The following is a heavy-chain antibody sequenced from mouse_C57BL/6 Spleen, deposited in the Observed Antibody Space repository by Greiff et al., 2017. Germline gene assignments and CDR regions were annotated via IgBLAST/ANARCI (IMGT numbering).Heavy chain of an antibody. V-gene: IGHV1-50*01. J-gene: IGHJ2*01. CDR3: ARRAIVTLDY. D-gene: IGHD2-5*01. CDR1: GYTFTSYW. CDR2: LGPSNSYT. Sequence: QVQLQQPGAELVKPGASVKLSCKASGYTFTSYWMQWVKQRPGQGLEWIGELGPSNSYTNYNQKFKGKATLTVGTSSSTAYMQLSSLTSEDSAVYYCARRAIVTLDYWGQGTTLTVSS.